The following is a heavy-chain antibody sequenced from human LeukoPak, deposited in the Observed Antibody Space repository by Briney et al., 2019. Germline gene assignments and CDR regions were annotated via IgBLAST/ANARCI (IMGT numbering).Heavy chain of an antibody. V-gene: IGHV3-48*03. CDR1: GFSFSNYG. J-gene: IGHJ3*02. D-gene: IGHD1-26*01. CDR3: AREVGPPASGNAFDI. Sequence: GGSLRLSCAASGFSFSNYGMNWVRQAPGKGLEWVSYISSSGSTIYYADSVKGRFTISRDNAKNSLHLQMNSLRAEDTAVYYCAREVGPPASGNAFDIWGQGTMVSVSS. CDR2: ISSSGSTI.